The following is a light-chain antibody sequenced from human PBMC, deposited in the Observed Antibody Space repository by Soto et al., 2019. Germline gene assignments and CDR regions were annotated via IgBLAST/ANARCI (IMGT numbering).Light chain of an antibody. CDR2: AAS. J-gene: IGKJ3*01. CDR3: QQTYSSST. V-gene: IGKV1-39*01. CDR1: QTISFS. Sequence: DIQMTQSPATLSGSLGDRVTITCRASQTISFSLAWYQQKPGKPPKLLIFAASTLQSGVPSRFSGGGSGTDFTLTINSLQPEDFATYYCQQTYSSSTFGPGTKVDI.